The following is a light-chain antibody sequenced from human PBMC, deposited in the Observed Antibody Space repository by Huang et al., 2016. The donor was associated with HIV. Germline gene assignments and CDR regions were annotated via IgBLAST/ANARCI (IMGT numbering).Light chain of an antibody. J-gene: IGKJ2*01. CDR2: DAS. CDR1: QRISNHY. V-gene: IGKV3-20*01. CDR3: QQYGNSPIYT. Sequence: EIVLTQSPGTLSLSPGERATVSCRASQRISNHYLAWYQQKPGQAPRLLIYDASTRAAGIPDRFSGSGSGTDFTLTISRLEPEDFAVYYCQQYGNSPIYTFGQGTKLEI.